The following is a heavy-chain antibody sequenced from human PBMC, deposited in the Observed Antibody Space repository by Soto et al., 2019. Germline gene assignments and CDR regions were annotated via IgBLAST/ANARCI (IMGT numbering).Heavy chain of an antibody. CDR2: IYHSGST. D-gene: IGHD2-2*02. CDR3: ARVGLSRTAPIQKVAHS. Sequence: SATLSLTCAVSGYSISSGYYWGWMRQPPWKGLEWIGSIYHSGSTYYNPSLKTRVTISVDTYKNQFSLKLSSVTAADTAVYYCARVGLSRTAPIQKVAHSWGQAILVTLSS. J-gene: IGHJ4*02. V-gene: IGHV4-38-2*01. CDR1: GYSISSGYY.